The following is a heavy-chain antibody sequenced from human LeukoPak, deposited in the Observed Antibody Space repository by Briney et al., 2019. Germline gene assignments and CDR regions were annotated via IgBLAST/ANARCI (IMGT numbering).Heavy chain of an antibody. J-gene: IGHJ6*02. CDR2: IKQDGSEK. Sequence: GGSLRLSCAASGFTFNSYAMNWVRQAPGKGLEWVANIKQDGSEKYYVDSVKGRFTISRDNAKNSLYLQMNSLRAEDTAVYYCARDRFRAGGYYYGMDVWGQGTTVTVSS. D-gene: IGHD3-3*01. CDR3: ARDRFRAGGYYYGMDV. CDR1: GFTFNSYA. V-gene: IGHV3-7*01.